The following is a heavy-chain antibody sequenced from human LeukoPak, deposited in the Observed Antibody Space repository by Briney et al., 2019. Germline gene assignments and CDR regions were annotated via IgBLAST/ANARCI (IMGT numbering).Heavy chain of an antibody. J-gene: IGHJ6*02. V-gene: IGHV3-30*18. D-gene: IGHD1-14*01. CDR1: GFTFSSYG. Sequence: GGSLRLSCAASGFTFSSYGMHWVRQAPGKGLEWVAVISYDGSNKYYADSVKGRFTISRDNSKNTLYLQMNSLRAEDTAVYYCAKDLQTAPTGYGMDVWRQGTTVTVS. CDR2: ISYDGSNK. CDR3: AKDLQTAPTGYGMDV.